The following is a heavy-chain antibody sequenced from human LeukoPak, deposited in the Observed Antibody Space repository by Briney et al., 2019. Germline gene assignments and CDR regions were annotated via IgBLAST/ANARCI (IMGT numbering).Heavy chain of an antibody. D-gene: IGHD3-10*01. Sequence: GSLRLSCAASGFTFSSYAMSWVRQAPGKGLEWVSAISGSGGSTYYADSVKGRFTISRDNAKNSLYLQMNSLRAEDTAVYYCAREVWFGELSPWGQGTLVTVSS. V-gene: IGHV3-23*01. J-gene: IGHJ5*02. CDR3: AREVWFGELSP. CDR2: ISGSGGST. CDR1: GFTFSSYA.